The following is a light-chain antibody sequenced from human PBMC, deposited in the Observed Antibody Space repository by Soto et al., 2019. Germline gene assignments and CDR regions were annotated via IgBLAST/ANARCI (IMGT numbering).Light chain of an antibody. CDR3: QQYYSYLIT. V-gene: IGKV1-8*01. CDR1: QGISSY. Sequence: AIRMTQSPSSFSASTGDRVTIPCRASQGISSYLAWYQQKPGKAPKVLIYAASTLQSGVPSRFSGSGSGTDFTLTISCLQSEDFATYYCQQYYSYLITFGQGTRLEIK. CDR2: AAS. J-gene: IGKJ5*01.